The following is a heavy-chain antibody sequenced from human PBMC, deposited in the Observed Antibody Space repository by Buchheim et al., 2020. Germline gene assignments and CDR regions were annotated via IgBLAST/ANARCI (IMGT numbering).Heavy chain of an antibody. D-gene: IGHD3-3*01. CDR1: GGSISSYY. CDR3: ARGHEYYDFWSGHKDAWGGMDV. CDR2: IYYSGST. J-gene: IGHJ6*02. Sequence: QVQLQESGPGLVKPSETLSLTCTVSGGSISSYYWSWIRQPPGKGLEWIGYIYYSGSTNYNPSLKSRVTISVDTSKNQFSLKLSSVTAADTAVYYCARGHEYYDFWSGHKDAWGGMDVWGQGTT. V-gene: IGHV4-59*01.